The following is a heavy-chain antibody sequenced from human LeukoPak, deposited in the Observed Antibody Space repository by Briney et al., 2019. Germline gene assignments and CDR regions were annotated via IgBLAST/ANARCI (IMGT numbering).Heavy chain of an antibody. CDR3: ARDRAKYHSGYFDY. Sequence: GGSLRLSCAASGFTFSSYAMHWVRQAPGKGLEWVAVISYDGSNKYYADSVKGRFTISRDNSKNTLYLQMNSLRAEDTAVYYCARDRAKYHSGYFDYWGQGTLVTVSS. CDR2: ISYDGSNK. CDR1: GFTFSSYA. J-gene: IGHJ4*02. V-gene: IGHV3-30-3*01. D-gene: IGHD6-19*01.